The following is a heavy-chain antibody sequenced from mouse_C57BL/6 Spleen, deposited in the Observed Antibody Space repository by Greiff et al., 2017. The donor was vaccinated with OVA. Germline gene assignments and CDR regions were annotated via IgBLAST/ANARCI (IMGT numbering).Heavy chain of an antibody. CDR3: ARDYDMDY. CDR1: GYAFTNYL. J-gene: IGHJ4*01. CDR2: INPGSGGT. Sequence: QVQLKESGAELVRPGTSVKVSCKASGYAFTNYLIEWVKQRPGQGLEWIGVINPGSGGTNYNEKFKGKATLTADKSSSTAYMQLSSLTSEDSAVYFCARDYDMDYWGQGTSVTVSS. V-gene: IGHV1-54*01.